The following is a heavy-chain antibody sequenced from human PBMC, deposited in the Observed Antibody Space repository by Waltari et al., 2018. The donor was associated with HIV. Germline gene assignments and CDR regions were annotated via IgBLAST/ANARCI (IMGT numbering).Heavy chain of an antibody. D-gene: IGHD2-15*01. V-gene: IGHV3-48*01. Sequence: EVQLVESGGKLVQPGGSLRLSCLASGFTFSDYSMNWVRQGPGKGLGWLAYISATGTTMFYANSVKGRFTVSRDNVENSLYLDMSSLRAEDTGDYYCARCETVVTPFINKYLGLDVWGPGTTVTVSS. CDR3: ARCETVVTPFINKYLGLDV. CDR2: ISATGTTM. J-gene: IGHJ6*02. CDR1: GFTFSDYS.